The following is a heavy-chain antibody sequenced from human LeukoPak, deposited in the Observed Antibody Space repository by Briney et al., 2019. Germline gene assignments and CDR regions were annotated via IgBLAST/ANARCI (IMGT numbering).Heavy chain of an antibody. Sequence: SETLSLTCSVSGGSISDDHWGWIRQAPGKGLEWIGYIYYSGSTNYSPSLKSRVSISLDTPRKQFSLKLSSVTAADTAVYYCARDNEAAARAYDYWGQGTLVTVSS. J-gene: IGHJ4*02. CDR3: ARDNEAAARAYDY. CDR2: IYYSGST. CDR1: GGSISDDH. V-gene: IGHV4-59*12. D-gene: IGHD6-13*01.